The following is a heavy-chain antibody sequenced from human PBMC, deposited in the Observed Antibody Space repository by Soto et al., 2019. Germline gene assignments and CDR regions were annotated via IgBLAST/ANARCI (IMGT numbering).Heavy chain of an antibody. CDR1: GGSISSSSYY. J-gene: IGHJ6*02. Sequence: PSETLSLTCTVSGGSISSSSYYWGWIRQPPGKGLEWIGSIYYSGSTYYNPSLKSRVTISVDTSKNQFSLKLSSVTAADTAVYYCARKSIVTDPLYYYYYGMDVWGQGTTVTVSS. CDR2: IYYSGST. V-gene: IGHV4-39*01. CDR3: ARKSIVTDPLYYYYYGMDV. D-gene: IGHD1-26*01.